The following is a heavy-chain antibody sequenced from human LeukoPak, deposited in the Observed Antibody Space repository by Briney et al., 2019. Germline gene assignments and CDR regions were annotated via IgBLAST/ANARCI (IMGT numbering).Heavy chain of an antibody. D-gene: IGHD1-1*01. Sequence: SETLSLTCTVSGGSISSYYWSWIRQPPGKGLEWIGYIYYSGSTNYNPSLKSRVTISVDTSKNQFSLKLSSVTAADTAVYYCARSPLRYDPNQSDYWGQGTLVTVSS. CDR2: IYYSGST. CDR1: GGSISSYY. J-gene: IGHJ4*02. V-gene: IGHV4-59*01. CDR3: ARSPLRYDPNQSDY.